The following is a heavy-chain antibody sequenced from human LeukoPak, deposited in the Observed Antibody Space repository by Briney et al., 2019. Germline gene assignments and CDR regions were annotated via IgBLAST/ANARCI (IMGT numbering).Heavy chain of an antibody. CDR2: INPNSGGT. D-gene: IGHD6-13*01. CDR1: GYTFTGYY. V-gene: IGHV1-2*02. Sequence: ASVKVSCKASGYTFTGYYMHWVRQATGQGLEWMGWINPNSGGTNYAQKFQGRVTMTRDTSISTAYMELSRLRSDDTAVYYCARGESSSWYSHYYFDYWGQGTLVTVSS. CDR3: ARGESSSWYSHYYFDY. J-gene: IGHJ4*02.